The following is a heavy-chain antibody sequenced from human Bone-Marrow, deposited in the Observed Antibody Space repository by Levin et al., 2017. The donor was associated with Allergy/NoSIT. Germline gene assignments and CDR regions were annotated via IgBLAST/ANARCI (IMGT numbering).Heavy chain of an antibody. D-gene: IGHD3-9*01. CDR3: ARHVTFDWLSPFDH. V-gene: IGHV4-39*01. Sequence: KPSETLSLTCTVSGGSVSSYTHYWGWIRQPPGKGLEWIGSIYYTGSTYYNPSLKSRVTITVDTSKNQLSLRLRSVTAADTAVYFCARHVTFDWLSPFDHWGQGMLVTVSS. CDR2: IYYTGST. CDR1: GGSVSSYTHY. J-gene: IGHJ4*02.